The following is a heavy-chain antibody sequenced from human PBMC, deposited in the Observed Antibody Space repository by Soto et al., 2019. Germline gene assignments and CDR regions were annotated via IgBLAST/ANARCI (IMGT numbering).Heavy chain of an antibody. V-gene: IGHV3-23*01. J-gene: IGHJ4*02. CDR2: ISGSGSTI. CDR3: AKVFYYYDSSGYYYFDY. Sequence: GGSLRLSCAASGSTFSSYAVSWVRQAPGKGPEWISSISGSGSTIYYADSVKGRFTISRDNSKNTLYLQMSSLRAEDTAVYYCAKVFYYYDSSGYYYFDYWGQGTLVTVSS. D-gene: IGHD3-22*01. CDR1: GSTFSSYA.